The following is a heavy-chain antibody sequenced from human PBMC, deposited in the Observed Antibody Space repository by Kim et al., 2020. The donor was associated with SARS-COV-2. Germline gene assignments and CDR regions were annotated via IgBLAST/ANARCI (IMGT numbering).Heavy chain of an antibody. CDR1: GFTFSSYS. J-gene: IGHJ3*02. Sequence: GGSLRLSCAASGFTFSSYSMNWVRQAPGKGLEWVSSISSSSSYIYYADSVKGRFTISRDNAKNSLYLQMNSLRAEDTAVYYCARDGPGGVVTLNDAFDIWGQGTMVTVSS. CDR2: ISSSSSYI. D-gene: IGHD2-21*02. CDR3: ARDGPGGVVTLNDAFDI. V-gene: IGHV3-21*01.